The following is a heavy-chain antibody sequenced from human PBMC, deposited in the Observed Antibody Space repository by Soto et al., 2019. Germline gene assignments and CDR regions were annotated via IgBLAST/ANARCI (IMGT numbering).Heavy chain of an antibody. CDR1: GFTFSSYG. D-gene: IGHD5-12*01. CDR3: AKGHVDKDYYYYGMDV. J-gene: IGHJ6*02. V-gene: IGHV3-30*18. CDR2: ISYDGSNK. Sequence: QVQLVESGGGVVQPGRSLRLSCAASGFTFSSYGMHWVRQAPGKGLAWVAVISYDGSNKYYADSVKGRFTISRDNSKNTLYLQMNSLRAEDTAVYYCAKGHVDKDYYYYGMDVWGQGTTVTVSS.